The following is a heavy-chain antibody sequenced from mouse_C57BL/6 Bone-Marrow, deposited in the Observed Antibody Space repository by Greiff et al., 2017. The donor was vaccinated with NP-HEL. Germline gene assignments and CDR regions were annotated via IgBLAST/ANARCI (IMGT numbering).Heavy chain of an antibody. Sequence: EVQVVESGGGLVQSGRSLRLSCATSGFTFSDFYMEWVRQAPGKGLEWIAASRNKANDYTTEYSASVKGRFIVYRDTSQSILYLQMNALRAEDTAIYYCARDAPHYYGSSPFAYWGQGTLVTVSA. CDR3: ARDAPHYYGSSPFAY. CDR1: GFTFSDFY. CDR2: SRNKANDYTT. D-gene: IGHD1-1*01. V-gene: IGHV7-1*01. J-gene: IGHJ3*01.